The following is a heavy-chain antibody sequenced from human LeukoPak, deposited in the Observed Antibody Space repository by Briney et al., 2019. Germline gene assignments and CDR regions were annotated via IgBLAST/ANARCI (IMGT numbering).Heavy chain of an antibody. CDR1: GGSISSSSYY. V-gene: IGHV4-39*07. J-gene: IGHJ4*02. CDR3: AKSSYGSGSYKIDD. D-gene: IGHD3-10*01. Sequence: PSETLSLTCTVSGGSISSSSYYWGWIRQPPGKGLEWIGSIYYSGSTYYNPSLKSRVTISVDTSKNQFSLKLSSVTAADTAVYYCAKSSYGSGSYKIDDWGQGILVIVSS. CDR2: IYYSGST.